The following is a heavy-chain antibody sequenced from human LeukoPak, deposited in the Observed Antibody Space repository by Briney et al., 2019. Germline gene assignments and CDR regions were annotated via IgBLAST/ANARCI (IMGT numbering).Heavy chain of an antibody. D-gene: IGHD1-14*01. CDR3: ARIIRDRSHDAFDI. V-gene: IGHV3-20*04. CDR2: INWNGGST. CDR1: GFTLDDYG. J-gene: IGHJ3*02. Sequence: PGGSLRLSCAASGFTLDDYGMSWVPQAPGKGLEWVPGINWNGGSTCYADSVKGRFTSSRDNAKNSLYLQMNSLRAEDTALYYCARIIRDRSHDAFDIWGQGTMVTVSS.